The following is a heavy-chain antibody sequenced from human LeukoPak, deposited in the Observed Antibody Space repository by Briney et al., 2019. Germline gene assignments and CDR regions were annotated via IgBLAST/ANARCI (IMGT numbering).Heavy chain of an antibody. CDR3: AKDCGGDCHGAFDI. CDR2: ISGSGGST. J-gene: IGHJ3*02. Sequence: PRGSLRLSCAASGFTFSSYAMSWVRQAPGKGLEWVSAISGSGGSTYYADSVKGRFTISRDNSKNTLYLQMNGLRAEDTAVYYCAKDCGGDCHGAFDIWGQGTMVTVSS. V-gene: IGHV3-23*01. CDR1: GFTFSSYA. D-gene: IGHD2-21*02.